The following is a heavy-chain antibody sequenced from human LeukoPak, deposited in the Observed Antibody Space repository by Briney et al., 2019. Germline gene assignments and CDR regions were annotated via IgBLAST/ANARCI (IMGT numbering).Heavy chain of an antibody. CDR3: ARADIVAVVAAAALDY. D-gene: IGHD2-15*01. V-gene: IGHV3-30*04. J-gene: IGHJ4*02. CDR1: GFTFSSYA. CDR2: ISYDRNNK. Sequence: GRSLRLSCAASGFTFSSYAMHWVRQAPGKGLECVAVISYDRNNKFHADSVRGRLTISRDNSKSTLYLQMNSLRDEDTAVYYCARADIVAVVAAAALDYWGQGTLVTVSS.